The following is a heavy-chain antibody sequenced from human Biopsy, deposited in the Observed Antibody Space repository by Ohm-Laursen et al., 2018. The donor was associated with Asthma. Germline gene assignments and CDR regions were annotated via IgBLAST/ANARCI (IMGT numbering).Heavy chain of an antibody. CDR3: ARCQVGYSSGWSLLLKKIYYSGMDV. Sequence: SSVKVSCKAPGGTFSNFAISWVRQAPGQGLEWLGGIMTVLGTTNYAQKFQGRVTITADESTSTAYMEVTSPRSEDTAIYYCARCQVGYSSGWSLLLKKIYYSGMDVWGQGTAVTVSS. CDR1: GGTFSNFA. CDR2: IMTVLGTT. D-gene: IGHD6-19*01. V-gene: IGHV1-69*01. J-gene: IGHJ6*02.